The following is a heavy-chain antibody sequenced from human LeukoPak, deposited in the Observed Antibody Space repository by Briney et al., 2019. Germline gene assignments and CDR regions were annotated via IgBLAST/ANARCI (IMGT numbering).Heavy chain of an antibody. CDR2: INHSGGT. CDR3: ARGRIKYCSGGSCYSGSGWFDP. CDR1: GGSFSGYY. V-gene: IGHV4-34*01. D-gene: IGHD2-15*01. Sequence: SETLSLTCAVYGGSFSGYYWSWIRQPPGKGLEWIGEINHSGGTNYNPSLKSRVTMSVDTSKNQFSLKLSPVTAADTAVYYCARGRIKYCSGGSCYSGSGWFDPWGQGTLVTVSS. J-gene: IGHJ5*02.